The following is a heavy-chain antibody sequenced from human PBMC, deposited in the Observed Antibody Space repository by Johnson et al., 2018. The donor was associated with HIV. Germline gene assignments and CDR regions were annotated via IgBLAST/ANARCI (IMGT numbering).Heavy chain of an antibody. CDR2: ISYDGSNK. CDR1: GFTFSSYG. Sequence: QVQLVESGGGVVQPGRSLRLSCAASGFTFSSYGMHWVRQAPGKGLEWVAVISYDGSNKYYADSVKGRFTISRDNSKNTLYLQMNSLRAEYTAVYYCAKTEDAFDIWGQGTMVTVSS. V-gene: IGHV3-30*18. CDR3: AKTEDAFDI. J-gene: IGHJ3*02.